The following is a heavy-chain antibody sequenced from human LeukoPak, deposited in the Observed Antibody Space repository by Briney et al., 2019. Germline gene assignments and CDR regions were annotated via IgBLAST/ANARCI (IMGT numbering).Heavy chain of an antibody. Sequence: GGSLRLSCAASGFTFSSYAMHWVRQAPGKGVEWVAVISYDGSNKYYADSVKGRFTISRDNSKNTLYLQMNSLRAEDTAVYYCARDYYDSSGYYYVDYWGQGTLVTVSS. CDR2: ISYDGSNK. D-gene: IGHD3-22*01. CDR3: ARDYYDSSGYYYVDY. CDR1: GFTFSSYA. J-gene: IGHJ4*02. V-gene: IGHV3-30*04.